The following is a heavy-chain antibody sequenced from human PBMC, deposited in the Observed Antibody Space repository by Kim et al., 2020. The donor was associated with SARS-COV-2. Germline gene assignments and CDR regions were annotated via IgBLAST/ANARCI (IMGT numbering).Heavy chain of an antibody. CDR1: GYTFTSYA. V-gene: IGHV7-4-1*02. J-gene: IGHJ6*02. CDR2: INTNTGNP. D-gene: IGHD3-10*01. Sequence: ASVKVSCKASGYTFTSYAMNWVRQAPGQGLEWMGWINTNTGNPTYAQGFTGRFVFSLDTSVSTAYLQTSSLKAEDTAVYYCARDHDRRSWFGELRYYYYGMDVWGQGTTVTVSS. CDR3: ARDHDRRSWFGELRYYYYGMDV.